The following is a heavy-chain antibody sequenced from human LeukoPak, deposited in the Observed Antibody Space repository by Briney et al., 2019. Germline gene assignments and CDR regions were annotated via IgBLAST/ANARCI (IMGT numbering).Heavy chain of an antibody. Sequence: ASVKVSFKASGYTFTSYAMHWVRQAPGQRLEWMGWINAGNGNTKYSQEFQGRVTMTRDMSTTTDYMELSSLRSEDTAVYYCARDNSVGDIAWWFDPWGQGTLVTVSS. CDR1: GYTFTSYA. V-gene: IGHV1-3*03. J-gene: IGHJ5*02. D-gene: IGHD3-16*02. CDR3: ARDNSVGDIAWWFDP. CDR2: INAGNGNT.